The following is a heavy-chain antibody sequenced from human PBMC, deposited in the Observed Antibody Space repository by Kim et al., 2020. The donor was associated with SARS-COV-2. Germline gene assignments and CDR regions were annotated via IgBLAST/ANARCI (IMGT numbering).Heavy chain of an antibody. V-gene: IGHV5-51*01. J-gene: IGHJ4*02. Sequence: RYSPSFQGQVTISADKSISTAYLQWSSLKASDTAMYYCARHRGKAYFDYWGQGTLVTVSS. CDR3: ARHRGKAYFDY. D-gene: IGHD1-26*01.